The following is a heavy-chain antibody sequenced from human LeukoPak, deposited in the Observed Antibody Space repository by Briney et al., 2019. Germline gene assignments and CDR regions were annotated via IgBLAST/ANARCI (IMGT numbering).Heavy chain of an antibody. D-gene: IGHD2-2*01. V-gene: IGHV4-39*01. CDR1: GGSISSSSYY. Sequence: SETLSVTCTVSGGSISSSSYYRGWIRQPPGKGLEWIGSIYYSGSTYYNPSLKSRVTISVDTSKNQFSLKLSSVTAADTAVYYCARARGEYCSSTSCYNWFDPWGQGTLVTVSS. CDR3: ARARGEYCSSTSCYNWFDP. CDR2: IYYSGST. J-gene: IGHJ5*02.